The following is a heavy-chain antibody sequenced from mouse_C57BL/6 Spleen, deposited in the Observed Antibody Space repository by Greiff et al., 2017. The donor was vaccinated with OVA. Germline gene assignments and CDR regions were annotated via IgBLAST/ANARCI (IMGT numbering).Heavy chain of an antibody. J-gene: IGHJ3*01. V-gene: IGHV3-6*01. CDR3: ARYDYDEAY. Sequence: ESGPGLVKPSQSLSLTCSVTGYSITSGYYWNWIRQFPGNKLEWMGYISYDGSNNYNPSLKNRISITRDTSKNQFFLKLNSVTTEDTATYYCARYDYDEAYWGQGTLVTVSA. CDR1: GYSITSGYY. CDR2: ISYDGSN. D-gene: IGHD2-4*01.